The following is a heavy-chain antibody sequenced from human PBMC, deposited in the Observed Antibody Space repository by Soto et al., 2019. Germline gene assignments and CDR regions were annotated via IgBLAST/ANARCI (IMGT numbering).Heavy chain of an antibody. D-gene: IGHD3-3*01. CDR3: ARDSPDYDFWSGYYTGRTTPFDY. Sequence: GASVKVSCKASGGTFSSYTISWVRQAPGQGLEWMGRIIPILGIANYAQKFQGRVTITADKSTSTAYMELSSLRSEDTAVYYCARDSPDYDFWSGYYTGRTTPFDYWGQGTLVTVSS. CDR1: GGTFSSYT. V-gene: IGHV1-69*04. CDR2: IIPILGIA. J-gene: IGHJ4*02.